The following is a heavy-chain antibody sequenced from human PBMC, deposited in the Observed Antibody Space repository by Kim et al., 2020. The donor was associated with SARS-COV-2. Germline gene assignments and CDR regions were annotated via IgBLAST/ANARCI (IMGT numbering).Heavy chain of an antibody. D-gene: IGHD2-2*01. CDR3: ARVGGIVVVPAASPFDY. J-gene: IGHJ4*02. V-gene: IGHV4-39*07. Sequence: LKTRVTISVDTSKNQFSLKLSSVTAADTAVEYCARVGGIVVVPAASPFDYWGQGTLVTVSS.